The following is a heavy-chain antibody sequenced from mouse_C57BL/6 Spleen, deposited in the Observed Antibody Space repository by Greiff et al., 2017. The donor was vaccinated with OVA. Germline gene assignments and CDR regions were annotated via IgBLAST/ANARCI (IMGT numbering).Heavy chain of an antibody. CDR2: IDPADGDT. Sequence: VQLQQSGAELVRPGASVKLSCTASGFNIKDYYMHWVKQRPEQGLEWIGRIDPADGDTEYAPKFQGKATMTADTSSNTAYLQLTSLTSEDTADDYCTTSPIYYYGSSYADYWGQGTTVTVSS. CDR3: TTSPIYYYGSSYADY. CDR1: GFNIKDYY. J-gene: IGHJ2*01. V-gene: IGHV14-1*01. D-gene: IGHD1-1*01.